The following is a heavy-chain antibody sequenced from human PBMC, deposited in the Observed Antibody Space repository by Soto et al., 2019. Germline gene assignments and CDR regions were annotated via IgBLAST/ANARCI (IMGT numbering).Heavy chain of an antibody. CDR2: INPIFGTA. CDR1: GGTFSSYA. V-gene: IGHV1-69*06. J-gene: IGHJ6*02. D-gene: IGHD3-3*01. CDR3: ARANYDFWSGPRPYYYGMDV. Sequence: QVQLVQSGAEVQKPGSSVKVSCKASGGTFSSYAISWVRQAPGQGLEWMGGINPIFGTANYAPKFQGRVTITADKSTSTAYMELSSLRSEDTAVYYCARANYDFWSGPRPYYYGMDVWGQGTTVTVSS.